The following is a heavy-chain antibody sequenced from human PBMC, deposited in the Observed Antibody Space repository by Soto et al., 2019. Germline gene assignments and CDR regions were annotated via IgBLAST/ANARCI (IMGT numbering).Heavy chain of an antibody. Sequence: SETLSLTCAVYGGSFSGYYWSWIRQPPGKGLEWIGEVNHSGSTNYNPSLKSRVTISVDTSASTAYLELSRLTSEDTAVYFCARAVVNCISPNCYRIQPDWFDPWGQGTLVTVSS. CDR1: GGSFSGYY. CDR2: VNHSGST. V-gene: IGHV4-34*01. J-gene: IGHJ5*02. D-gene: IGHD2-2*01. CDR3: ARAVVNCISPNCYRIQPDWFDP.